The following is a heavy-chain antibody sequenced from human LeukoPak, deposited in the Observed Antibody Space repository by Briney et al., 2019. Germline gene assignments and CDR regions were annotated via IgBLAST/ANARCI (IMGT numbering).Heavy chain of an antibody. CDR1: GYTFTSYG. J-gene: IGHJ4*02. Sequence: AASVKVSCKASGYTFTSYGISWVRQAPGQGLEWMGWISAYNGNTNYAQKLQGRVTMTTDTSTSTAYMELRSLRSDDTAVYYCARTAITIFGVDEVDYWGQGTLVTVSS. D-gene: IGHD3-3*01. CDR3: ARTAITIFGVDEVDY. V-gene: IGHV1-18*01. CDR2: ISAYNGNT.